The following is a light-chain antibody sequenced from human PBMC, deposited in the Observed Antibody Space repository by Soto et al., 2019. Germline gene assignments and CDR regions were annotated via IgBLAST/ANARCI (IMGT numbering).Light chain of an antibody. CDR2: DNY. Sequence: QSVLTQPPSVSAAPGQKVSISCSGSSSNIGTNYVSWYQQIPGTAPKLLIYDNYKRPSGVPDRFSGSKSGTSATLGITGLQTGGEADFYCAVWDSSLSGKVFGGGTKLTVL. V-gene: IGLV1-51*01. J-gene: IGLJ2*01. CDR3: AVWDSSLSGKV. CDR1: SSNIGTNY.